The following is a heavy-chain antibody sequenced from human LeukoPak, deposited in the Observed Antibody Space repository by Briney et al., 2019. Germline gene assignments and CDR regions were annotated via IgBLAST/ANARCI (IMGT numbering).Heavy chain of an antibody. CDR3: ARGGSGTVTTYPGY. CDR1: GFTFSSYA. J-gene: IGHJ4*02. V-gene: IGHV3-30-3*01. D-gene: IGHD4-17*01. Sequence: GGSLRLSCAASGFTFSSYAMHWVRQAPGKGLEWVAVISYDGSNKYYADSVKGRFTISRDNSKNTLYLQMNSLRAEDTAVYYCARGGSGTVTTYPGYWGQGTLVTVSS. CDR2: ISYDGSNK.